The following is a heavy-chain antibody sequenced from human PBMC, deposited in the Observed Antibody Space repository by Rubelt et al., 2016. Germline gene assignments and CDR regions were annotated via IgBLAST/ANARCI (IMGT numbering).Heavy chain of an antibody. CDR1: A. CDR2: ISYDGSKI. J-gene: IGHJ2*01. D-gene: IGHD3-22*01. Sequence: AMHWVRQAPGEGLEWVAVISYDGSKIYYADSVKGRFTISRDNLKNTLYLQMNSLRAEDTAVYYCARDGAWTYYDRGEDDLWGRGTLVTVSS. V-gene: IGHV3-30*04. CDR3: ARDGAWTYYDRGEDDL.